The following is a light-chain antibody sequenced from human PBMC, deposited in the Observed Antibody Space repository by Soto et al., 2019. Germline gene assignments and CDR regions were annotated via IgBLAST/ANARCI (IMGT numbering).Light chain of an antibody. CDR2: DAS. CDR1: QSVSSY. CDR3: QQRSNWPPNT. Sequence: EIVMTQSPTTLPVSPGERATLSCRASQSVSSYLAWYQQKPGQAPRLLIYDASNRATGIPARFSGSGSGTDFTLTISSLEPEDFAVYYCQQRSNWPPNTFGQRTRLEI. J-gene: IGKJ5*01. V-gene: IGKV3-11*01.